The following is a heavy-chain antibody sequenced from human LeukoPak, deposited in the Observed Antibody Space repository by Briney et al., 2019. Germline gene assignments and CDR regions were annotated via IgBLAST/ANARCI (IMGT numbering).Heavy chain of an antibody. J-gene: IGHJ4*02. CDR3: ARGLGGRDDY. CDR2: INHSGST. CDR1: GESFGAYY. D-gene: IGHD1-26*01. Sequence: PSETLSLTCAVYGESFGAYYWSWTRQPPGKGLEWIGEINHSGSTNYNPSLKSRVTLSVDTSKNQFSLNLTSVTAADTAVYYCARGLGGRDDYWGQGTLVTVSS. V-gene: IGHV4-34*01.